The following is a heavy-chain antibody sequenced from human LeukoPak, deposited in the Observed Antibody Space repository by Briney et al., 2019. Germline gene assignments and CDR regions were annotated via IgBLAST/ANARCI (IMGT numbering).Heavy chain of an antibody. CDR1: GFTLNSYE. CDR2: ISSCGSNI. Sequence: GGSLRLSCAASGFTLNSYEMNWVRQAPGKGLEWVSYISSCGSNIYYADSVKDRFTISRDNAKHSLYLQVNSLRAEDTAVYYCARAGGSYDYWGQGTLVTVSS. V-gene: IGHV3-48*03. J-gene: IGHJ4*02. D-gene: IGHD1-26*01. CDR3: ARAGGSYDY.